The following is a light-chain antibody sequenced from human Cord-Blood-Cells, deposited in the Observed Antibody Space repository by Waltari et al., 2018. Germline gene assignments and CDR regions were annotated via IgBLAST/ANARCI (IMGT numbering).Light chain of an antibody. CDR1: QSVSSSY. Sequence: EIVLTQSPGTLSLSPGERATLSCRASQSVSSSYLAWYQQKPGQAPRPLIYGASSRATGIPDRFSGSGSGTDFTRTISRLEPEDFAVYYSQQYGSSPRTFGQGTKVEIK. CDR2: GAS. V-gene: IGKV3-20*01. CDR3: QQYGSSPRT. J-gene: IGKJ1*01.